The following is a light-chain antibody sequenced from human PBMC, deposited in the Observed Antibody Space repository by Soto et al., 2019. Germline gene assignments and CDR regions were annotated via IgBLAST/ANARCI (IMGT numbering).Light chain of an antibody. CDR3: SSYTSSSTRV. J-gene: IGLJ1*01. V-gene: IGLV2-14*01. CDR1: SSDVGGYDY. Sequence: QSVLTQPASVSGSPGQSITISCTGTSSDVGGYDYVSWYQQHPGKAPELMIYDVTNRPSGVSNRFSGSKSGNTASLTISGLQAEHEADYYCSSYTSSSTRVFGTGTKVTVL. CDR2: DVT.